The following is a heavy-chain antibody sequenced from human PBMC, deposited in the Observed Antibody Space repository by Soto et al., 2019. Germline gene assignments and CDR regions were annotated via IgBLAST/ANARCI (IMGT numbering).Heavy chain of an antibody. CDR2: IYHSGST. V-gene: IGHV4-4*02. Sequence: QVQLQESGPGLVKPSGTLSLTCAVSGGSISSSNWWSWVRQPPGKGLEWIGEIYHSGSTNYNPSLKRRVTISVDKSKNQFSLKLSSGTAADTAVYYCARDFVAVAGIEQDAFDIWGQGTMVTVSS. CDR3: ARDFVAVAGIEQDAFDI. J-gene: IGHJ3*02. CDR1: GGSISSSNW. D-gene: IGHD6-19*01.